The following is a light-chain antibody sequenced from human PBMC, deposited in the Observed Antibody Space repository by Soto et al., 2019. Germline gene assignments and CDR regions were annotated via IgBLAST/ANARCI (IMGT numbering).Light chain of an antibody. CDR3: QSYDSSLSASV. Sequence: QAVVTQPPSVSGAPGQRVTISCTGSSSDIGAGYDVHWYQQFPGTAPKLLIYGNNNRPSGVPDRFSGSKSGTSASLAITGLQAADEADYYCQSYDSSLSASVFGGGTKLTVL. J-gene: IGLJ3*02. CDR2: GNN. CDR1: SSDIGAGYD. V-gene: IGLV1-40*01.